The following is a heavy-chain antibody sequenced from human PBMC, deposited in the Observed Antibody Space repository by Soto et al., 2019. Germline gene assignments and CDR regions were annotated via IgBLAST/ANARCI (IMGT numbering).Heavy chain of an antibody. Sequence: SETLSLTCTVSGDSISSSNYFWGWIRQPPGKGLEWIGTIFYSGSTYYNPSLKSRVTISVDTSKNQFSLKLTSVTAADTAMYHCARRYGWLYFDYWGQGSLVTVSS. CDR1: GDSISSSNYF. D-gene: IGHD3-10*01. CDR3: ARRYGWLYFDY. V-gene: IGHV4-39*01. J-gene: IGHJ4*02. CDR2: IFYSGST.